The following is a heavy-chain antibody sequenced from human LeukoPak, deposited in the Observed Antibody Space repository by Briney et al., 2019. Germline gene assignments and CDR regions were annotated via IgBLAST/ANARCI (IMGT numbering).Heavy chain of an antibody. CDR1: GFSIGDYA. V-gene: IGHV3-49*05. J-gene: IGHJ4*02. Sequence: KSGGSLRLSCTASGFSIGDYAMSWFRQSPGKGLEWVGFIRNRANRGTTEYAASVKGRFTFSRDDSKSIAYMQMNGLKTEDTAVYFCTAGRGSFVFDHWGQGTLVTVAS. CDR2: IRNRANRGTT. CDR3: TAGRGSFVFDH. D-gene: IGHD3-3*02.